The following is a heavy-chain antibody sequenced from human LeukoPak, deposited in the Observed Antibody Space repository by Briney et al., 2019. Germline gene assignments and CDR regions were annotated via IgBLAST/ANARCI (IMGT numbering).Heavy chain of an antibody. V-gene: IGHV4-39*01. CDR2: IYYSGST. CDR3: ARTTRGEAFDI. CDR1: GGSISSSSYY. D-gene: IGHD1-26*01. J-gene: IGHJ3*02. Sequence: SETLSLTCTVSGGSISSSSYYWGWIRQPPGKGLEWIGSIYYSGSTYYNPSLKSRVTISVDTSKNQFSLKLSSVTAADTAVYYCARTTRGEAFDIWGQGTMVTVSS.